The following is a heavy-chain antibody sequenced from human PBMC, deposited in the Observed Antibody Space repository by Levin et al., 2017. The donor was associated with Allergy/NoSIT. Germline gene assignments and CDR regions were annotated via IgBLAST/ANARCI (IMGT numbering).Heavy chain of an antibody. CDR2: VSDDGDYT. J-gene: IGHJ4*02. CDR1: GFTFNTYA. Sequence: GGSLRLSCAASGFTFNTYAMNWVRQAPGRGLEWVSSVSDDGDYTFYADSLKRRFTISRDNSKNTLYLQMNSLGADDTALYYCAKDDGTAYYSFDSWGQGTLVTVSS. V-gene: IGHV3-23*01. D-gene: IGHD1-26*01. CDR3: AKDDGTAYYSFDS.